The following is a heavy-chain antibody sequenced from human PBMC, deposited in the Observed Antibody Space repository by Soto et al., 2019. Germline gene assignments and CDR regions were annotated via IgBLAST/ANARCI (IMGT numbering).Heavy chain of an antibody. CDR2: IIPIFGTA. Sequence: SVKVSCKASGCTFSSYAISWVRQAPGQGLEWMGGIIPIFGTANYAQKFQGRVTITADESTSTAYMELSSLRSEDTAVYYCARPLDCSSTSCYGLPGYWGQGTLVTVSS. J-gene: IGHJ4*02. D-gene: IGHD2-2*01. CDR3: ARPLDCSSTSCYGLPGY. CDR1: GCTFSSYA. V-gene: IGHV1-69*13.